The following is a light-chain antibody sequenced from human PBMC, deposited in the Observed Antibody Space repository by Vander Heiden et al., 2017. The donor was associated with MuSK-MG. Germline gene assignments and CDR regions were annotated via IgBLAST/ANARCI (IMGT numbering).Light chain of an antibody. Sequence: DIVLTQSPGTLSLSPGERATLSCRASQSVSSSYLAWYQQKPGQAPRLLIYGASSRATGIPDRFSGSGSGTDFTLTISRLEPEDFAVYYCQQEGSSGATVGQGTKVEIK. J-gene: IGKJ1*01. V-gene: IGKV3-20*01. CDR3: QQEGSSGAT. CDR1: QSVSSSY. CDR2: GAS.